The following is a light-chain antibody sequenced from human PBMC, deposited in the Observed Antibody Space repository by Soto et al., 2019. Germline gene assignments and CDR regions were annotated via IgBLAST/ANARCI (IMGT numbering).Light chain of an antibody. CDR2: GIS. CDR1: QTIGNY. CDR3: QQSFSTPYT. Sequence: DIQMTQSPSSLSASVGDRVTITCRASQTIGNYLNWYHQKPGKPPKLLIYGISTLQSGVPSWFSGSGSGTDFTLTISSLQPEDFATYYCQQSFSTPYTFGQGTELEI. V-gene: IGKV1-39*01. J-gene: IGKJ2*01.